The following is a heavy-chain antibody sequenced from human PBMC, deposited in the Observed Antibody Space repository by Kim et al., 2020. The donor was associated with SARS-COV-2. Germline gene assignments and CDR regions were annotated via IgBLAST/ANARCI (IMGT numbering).Heavy chain of an antibody. J-gene: IGHJ4*02. Sequence: YNPTLKSRVTISVDTSKNQFSLKLSSVAAAVTAVYYCARHGGFWSGFPDYWGQGTLVTVSS. CDR3: ARHGGFWSGFPDY. V-gene: IGHV4-59*08. D-gene: IGHD3-3*01.